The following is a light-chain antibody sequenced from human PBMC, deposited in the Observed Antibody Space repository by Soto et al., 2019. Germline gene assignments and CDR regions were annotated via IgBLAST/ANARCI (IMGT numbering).Light chain of an antibody. CDR1: GSSIGTNT. CDR2: GNN. CDR3: AAWDGSRNNVL. V-gene: IGLV1-44*01. J-gene: IGLJ2*01. Sequence: QLVLTQPPSASGTPGQRVTISCSGSGSSIGTNTVNWYRQLPGTAPKLLIYGNNQRPSGVPDRFSGSKSGTSASRAISGLQYEDEAEYYCAAWDGSRNNVLCGGGTQLTVL.